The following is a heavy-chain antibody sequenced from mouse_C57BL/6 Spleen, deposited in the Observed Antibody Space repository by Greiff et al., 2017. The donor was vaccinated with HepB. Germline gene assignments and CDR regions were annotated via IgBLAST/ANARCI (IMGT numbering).Heavy chain of an antibody. CDR3: ARWGDYDD. V-gene: IGHV1-61*01. Sequence: VQLQQPGAELVRPGSSVKLSCKASGYTFTSYWMDWVKQRPGQGLEWIGNIYPSDSETHYNQKFKDKATLTVDKSSSTAYMQLSSLTSEDSAVYYCARWGDYDDWGQGTTLTVSS. J-gene: IGHJ2*01. D-gene: IGHD2-4*01. CDR1: GYTFTSYW. CDR2: IYPSDSET.